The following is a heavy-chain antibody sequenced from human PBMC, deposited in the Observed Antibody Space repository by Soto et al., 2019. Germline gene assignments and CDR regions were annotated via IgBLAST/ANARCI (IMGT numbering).Heavy chain of an antibody. CDR2: ISGSGGST. CDR3: AKDRSRTDCSGGSCYSHWFDP. Sequence: GGSLRLSCAASGFTFSSYAMSWVRQAPGKGLEWVSAISGSGGSTYYADSVKGRFTISRDNSKNTLYLQMNSLRAEDTAVYYCAKDRSRTDCSGGSCYSHWFDPWGQGTLVTVSS. V-gene: IGHV3-23*01. CDR1: GFTFSSYA. J-gene: IGHJ5*02. D-gene: IGHD2-15*01.